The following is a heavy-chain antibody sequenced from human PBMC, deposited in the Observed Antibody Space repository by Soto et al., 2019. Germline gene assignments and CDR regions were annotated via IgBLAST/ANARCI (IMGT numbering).Heavy chain of an antibody. V-gene: IGHV1-69*01. J-gene: IGHJ4*02. Sequence: QVQLVQSGAEVKKPGSSVKVSCKASGGTFSSYAISWVRQAPGQGLEWMGGIIPIFGTANYAQKFQGRVKITADESTSTAYMELSRLRSEDTAVYYCARVPSSSGWPPRVFFEYWGQGTLVTVSS. CDR3: ARVPSSSGWPPRVFFEY. CDR1: GGTFSSYA. CDR2: IIPIFGTA. D-gene: IGHD6-19*01.